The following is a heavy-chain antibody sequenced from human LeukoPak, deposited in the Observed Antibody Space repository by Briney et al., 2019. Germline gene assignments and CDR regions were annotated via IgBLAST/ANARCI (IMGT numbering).Heavy chain of an antibody. CDR2: IKQDGSEK. J-gene: IGHJ4*02. CDR1: GFTFSSYW. V-gene: IGHV3-7*01. Sequence: GGSLRLSCAASGFTFSSYWMSWVRQAPGKGLEWVVNIKQDGSEKNSVDSVKGRFTISRDNAKNSLYLQMNSLRVDDTAVYYCARDRYSSSWGQGTLVTVSS. CDR3: ARDRYSSS. D-gene: IGHD6-13*01.